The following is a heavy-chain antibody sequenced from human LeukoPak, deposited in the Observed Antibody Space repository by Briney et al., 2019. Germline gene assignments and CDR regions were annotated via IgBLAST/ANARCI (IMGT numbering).Heavy chain of an antibody. J-gene: IGHJ4*02. Sequence: SETLSLTCTVSGGSISSSSYYWGWIRQPPGKGLEWIGSIYYSGSTYYNPSLKSRVTISVDTSKNQFSLKLSSVTAADTAVYYCASNPIKTVWWLRNSGGFDYWGQGTLVTVSS. V-gene: IGHV4-39*07. CDR3: ASNPIKTVWWLRNSGGFDY. CDR2: IYYSGST. CDR1: GGSISSSSYY. D-gene: IGHD5-12*01.